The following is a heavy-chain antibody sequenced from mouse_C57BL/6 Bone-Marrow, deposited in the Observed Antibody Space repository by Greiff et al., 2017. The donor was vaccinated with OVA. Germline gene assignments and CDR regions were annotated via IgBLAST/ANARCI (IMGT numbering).Heavy chain of an antibody. D-gene: IGHD4-1*01. CDR3: ASPNWAY. CDR2: INPNNGGT. Sequence: VQLQQSGPELVKPGASVKISCKASGYTFTDYYMNWVKQSHGKSLEWIGDINPNNGGTSYNQKFKGKATLTVDKSSSTAYMELRSLTSEDSAVYYCASPNWAYWGQGTTLTVSS. V-gene: IGHV1-26*01. J-gene: IGHJ2*01. CDR1: GYTFTDYY.